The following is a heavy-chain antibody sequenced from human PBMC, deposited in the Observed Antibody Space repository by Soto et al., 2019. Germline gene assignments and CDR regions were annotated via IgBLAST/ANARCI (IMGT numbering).Heavy chain of an antibody. V-gene: IGHV4-39*01. J-gene: IGHJ6*02. CDR1: GGSISSSSYY. D-gene: IGHD3-3*01. CDR3: ASTYDFWSGRDYYYGMDV. CDR2: IYYSGST. Sequence: SETLSLTCTVSGGSISSSSYYWGWIRQPPGKGLEWIGSIYYSGSTYYNPSLKSRVTISVDTSKNQFSLKLSSVTAADTAVYYCASTYDFWSGRDYYYGMDVWGQGTTVT.